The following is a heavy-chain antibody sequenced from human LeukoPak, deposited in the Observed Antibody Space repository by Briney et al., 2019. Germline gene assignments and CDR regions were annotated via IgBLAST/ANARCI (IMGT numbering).Heavy chain of an antibody. CDR3: ARSRVSMHFGDY. Sequence: RGASLQISCKGSGSSFTNYWIAWVRQLPGKSLEWMGTIYPGDSDTKYSPSFQGQVTISADKSTTTAYLQWNSLKASDTAMYYCARSRVSMHFGDYWGQGSLVTVSS. CDR2: IYPGDSDT. CDR1: GSSFTNYW. D-gene: IGHD2-21*01. J-gene: IGHJ4*02. V-gene: IGHV5-51*01.